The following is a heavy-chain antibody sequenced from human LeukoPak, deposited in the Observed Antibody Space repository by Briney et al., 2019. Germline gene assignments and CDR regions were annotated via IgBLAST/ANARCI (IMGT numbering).Heavy chain of an antibody. CDR1: GLTFNNYA. CDR2: MSGSGGST. J-gene: IGHJ4*02. V-gene: IGHV3-23*01. Sequence: GGSLRLSCVASGLTFNNYAMSWVRQAPGKGLEWVSAMSGSGGSTYYADSAKGRFTISRDNSKNTVYLQMNSLRAEDTAVYYCAKDRFYDYVRGSYRYTGPNYFDYWGQGILVTVSS. CDR3: AKDRFYDYVRGSYRYTGPNYFDY. D-gene: IGHD3-16*02.